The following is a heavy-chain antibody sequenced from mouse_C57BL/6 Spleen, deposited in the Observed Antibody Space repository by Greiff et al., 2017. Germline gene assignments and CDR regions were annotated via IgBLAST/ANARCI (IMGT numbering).Heavy chain of an antibody. Sequence: QVQLQQSGAELVKPGASVKLSCKASGYTFTSYWMHWVKQRPGRGLEWIGRIDPNSGGTKYNEKFKSKATLTVDKPSSTAYMQLSSLTSEDSAVYYCARESFTTVVAPQAMDYWGQGTSVTVSS. J-gene: IGHJ4*01. CDR2: IDPNSGGT. D-gene: IGHD1-1*01. CDR1: GYTFTSYW. CDR3: ARESFTTVVAPQAMDY. V-gene: IGHV1-72*01.